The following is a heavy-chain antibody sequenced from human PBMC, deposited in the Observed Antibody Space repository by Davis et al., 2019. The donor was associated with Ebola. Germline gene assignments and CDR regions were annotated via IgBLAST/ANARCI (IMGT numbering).Heavy chain of an antibody. J-gene: IGHJ4*02. V-gene: IGHV1-18*01. CDR1: GYTFTSYG. Sequence: ASVKVFCKASGYTFTSYGISWVRQAPGQGLEWMGWISAYNGNTNYAQNVQGRVTMITDTSPSKAYMEVGSLRSDDTAVYYCARAQFPTTSDHWGQGTLVTVSS. CDR3: ARAQFPTTSDH. CDR2: ISAYNGNT. D-gene: IGHD1-1*01.